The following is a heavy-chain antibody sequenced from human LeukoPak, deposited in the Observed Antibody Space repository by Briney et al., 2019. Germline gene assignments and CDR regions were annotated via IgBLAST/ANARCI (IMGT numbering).Heavy chain of an antibody. CDR3: ARDRYYYDSSGWFYFDY. D-gene: IGHD3-22*01. J-gene: IGHJ4*02. Sequence: GRSLRLSCAASGFPFSSYGMHWARQAPGKGLEWVAVIWYDGSNKYYADSVKGRFTISRDNSKNTLYLQMNSLRAEDTAVYYCARDRYYYDSSGWFYFDYWGQGTLVTVSS. CDR1: GFPFSSYG. V-gene: IGHV3-33*01. CDR2: IWYDGSNK.